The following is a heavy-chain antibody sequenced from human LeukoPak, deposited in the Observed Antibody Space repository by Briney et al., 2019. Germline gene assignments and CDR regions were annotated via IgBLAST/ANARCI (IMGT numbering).Heavy chain of an antibody. V-gene: IGHV1-46*01. Sequence: ASVKVSCKASGYTFTSYYMHWVRQAPGQGLEWMGIINPSGGSTSYAQKFQGRVTMTRDTSTSTVYMELSSLRSEDTAVYYSARVMVVAATPSSVAFDIWGQGTMVTVSS. CDR1: GYTFTSYY. CDR3: ARVMVVAATPSSVAFDI. CDR2: INPSGGST. D-gene: IGHD2-15*01. J-gene: IGHJ3*02.